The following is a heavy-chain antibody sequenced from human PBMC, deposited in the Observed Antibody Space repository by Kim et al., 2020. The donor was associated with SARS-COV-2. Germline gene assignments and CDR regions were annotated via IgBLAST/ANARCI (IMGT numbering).Heavy chain of an antibody. J-gene: IGHJ4*02. CDR1: GGSISSRSYY. Sequence: SETLSLTCTVSGGSISSRSYYWGWIRQPPGKGLEWIGTIYYSGRTFYNPSVKSRVTISVDTSKNQFSLKLSSVTAADTAVYYCARLGAIYDPSGYFWSEVGLWGQGTLVTVSS. V-gene: IGHV4-39*01. D-gene: IGHD3-22*01. CDR2: IYYSGRT. CDR3: ARLGAIYDPSGYFWSEVGL.